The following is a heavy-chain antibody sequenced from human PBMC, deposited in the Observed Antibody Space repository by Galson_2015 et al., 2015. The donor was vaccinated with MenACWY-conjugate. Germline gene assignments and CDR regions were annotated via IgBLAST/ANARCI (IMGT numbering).Heavy chain of an antibody. V-gene: IGHV3-23*01. J-gene: IGHJ6*03. CDR1: GFTFSSYA. CDR2: ISGSGGTT. CDR3: AKKGDPNRDNYYYMDV. D-gene: IGHD3-16*01. Sequence: SLRLSCAASGFTFSSYAMRWVRQAPGQGLEWVSSISGSGGTTYYADSVKGRFTISRDNSKNTLYLQMHSLRADDTAAYYCAKKGDPNRDNYYYMDVWGKGTTVPVSS.